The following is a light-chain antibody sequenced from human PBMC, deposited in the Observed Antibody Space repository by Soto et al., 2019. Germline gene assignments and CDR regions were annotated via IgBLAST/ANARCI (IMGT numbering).Light chain of an antibody. Sequence: EIVMTQSPATLSVSPGERATLSCRASQSVSSNLAWYQQKPGQAPRLLIYGASTRATGIPARFSGSGSGTKVTLTISSLQSEDFAVYYCQQYNNWPRTFGQGTKVEIK. V-gene: IGKV3-15*01. CDR2: GAS. CDR1: QSVSSN. CDR3: QQYNNWPRT. J-gene: IGKJ1*01.